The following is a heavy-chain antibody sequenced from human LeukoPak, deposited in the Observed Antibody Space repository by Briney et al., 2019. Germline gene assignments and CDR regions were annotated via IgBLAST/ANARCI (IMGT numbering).Heavy chain of an antibody. CDR3: ARDNYAVKTVAFDI. D-gene: IGHD3-16*01. CDR2: ISAYNGNT. Sequence: ASVKVSCKASGYTFTSYGISWVRQAPGQGLEWMGWISAYNGNTNYAQKLQGRVTMTTDTSTSTAYMELRSLRSDDTAVYYCARDNYAVKTVAFDIWGQGTMVTVSS. J-gene: IGHJ3*02. CDR1: GYTFTSYG. V-gene: IGHV1-18*01.